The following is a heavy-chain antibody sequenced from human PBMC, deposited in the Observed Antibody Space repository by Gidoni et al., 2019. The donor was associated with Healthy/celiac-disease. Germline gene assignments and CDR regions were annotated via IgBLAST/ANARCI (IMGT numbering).Heavy chain of an antibody. CDR1: GFTFRSYA. CDR3: VLAPLWFGELLGSDAFDI. Sequence: EVQLLESGGGLVQPGGSLRLSCAASGFTFRSYAMRWVRQAPGKGLEWVSAISGSGGGTYYADSVKGRFTISRDNSKYTLYLQMNSLRAEDTAVYYCVLAPLWFGELLGSDAFDIWGQGTMVTVSS. J-gene: IGHJ3*02. CDR2: ISGSGGGT. V-gene: IGHV3-23*01. D-gene: IGHD3-10*01.